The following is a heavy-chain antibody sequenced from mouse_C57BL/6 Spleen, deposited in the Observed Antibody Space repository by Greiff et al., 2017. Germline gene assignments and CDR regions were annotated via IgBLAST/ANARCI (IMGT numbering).Heavy chain of an antibody. V-gene: IGHV5S21*01. Sequence: DVQLVESGAGLVKPGGSLKLSCAASGFTFSSYAMSWVRQTPEKRLEWVAYISSGGDYIYYADTVKGRFTISRDNARNTLYLQMSSLKSEDTAMYYGARDHITTVVSYYAMDYWGQGTSVTVSS. CDR3: ARDHITTVVSYYAMDY. CDR2: ISSGGDYI. CDR1: GFTFSSYA. J-gene: IGHJ4*01. D-gene: IGHD1-1*01.